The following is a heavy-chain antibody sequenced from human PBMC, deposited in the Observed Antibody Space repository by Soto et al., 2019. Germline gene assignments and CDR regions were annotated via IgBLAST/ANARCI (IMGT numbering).Heavy chain of an antibody. Sequence: QAPGKGLEWVSYISSSGSTIYYADSVKGRFTISRDNAKNSLYLQMNSLRAEDTAVYYCARINGPDYDSGMDVWGQGTTVTVSS. V-gene: IGHV3-48*03. D-gene: IGHD3-3*01. CDR3: ARINGPDYDSGMDV. J-gene: IGHJ6*02. CDR2: ISSSGSTI.